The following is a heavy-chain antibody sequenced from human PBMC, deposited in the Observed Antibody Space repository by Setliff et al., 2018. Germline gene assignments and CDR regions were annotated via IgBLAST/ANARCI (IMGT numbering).Heavy chain of an antibody. CDR3: ARSGDYGSGRLSP. J-gene: IGHJ5*02. V-gene: IGHV4-61*02. CDR1: GGSISSGDHY. CDR2: IHASGST. Sequence: SETLSLTCTVSGGSISSGDHYWSWIRQPAGKGLEWIGRIHASGSTNYNPSLKSRVTISLDTSNNQFSPKLSSVTAAETAMYYCARSGDYGSGRLSPWGQGTLVTVSS. D-gene: IGHD3-10*01.